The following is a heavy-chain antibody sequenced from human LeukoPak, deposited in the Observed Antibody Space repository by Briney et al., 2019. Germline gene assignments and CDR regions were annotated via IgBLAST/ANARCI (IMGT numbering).Heavy chain of an antibody. D-gene: IGHD3-22*01. Sequence: GGSLRLSCAASGFTVSSNYMSWVRQAPGKGLEWVSVIYSGGSTYYADSVKGRFTISRDNSKNTLYLQMNSLRAEDTAVYYCASFSTPFGYYDSSGYGYWGQGTLVTVSS. V-gene: IGHV3-53*01. CDR2: IYSGGST. CDR3: ASFSTPFGYYDSSGYGY. J-gene: IGHJ4*02. CDR1: GFTVSSNY.